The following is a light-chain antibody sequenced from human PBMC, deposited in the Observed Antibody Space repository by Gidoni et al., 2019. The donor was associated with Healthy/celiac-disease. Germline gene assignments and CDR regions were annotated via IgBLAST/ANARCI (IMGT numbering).Light chain of an antibody. CDR3: QQSYSTPRT. V-gene: IGKV1-39*01. Sequence: IQMTQSPSSLSASVGDRVTITCRASQRISSYLNWYQQKPGKAPKLLIYAASSLQSGVPSRFSGSGSGKDFTLTISSLQPEDFATYYCQQSYSTPRTFGGGTKVEIK. CDR2: AAS. CDR1: QRISSY. J-gene: IGKJ4*01.